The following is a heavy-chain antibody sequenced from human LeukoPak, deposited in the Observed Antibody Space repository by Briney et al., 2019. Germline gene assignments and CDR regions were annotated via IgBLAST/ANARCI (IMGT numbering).Heavy chain of an antibody. D-gene: IGHD2-15*01. V-gene: IGHV4-34*01. CDR3: ARSSGSHSYFDY. Sequence: SETLSLTCAVYGGSFSGYYWSWIRQPPGKGLEWIGEINHSGSTNYNPSLKGRVTISVDTSKNQFSLKLSSVTAADTAVYYCARSSGSHSYFDYWGQGTLVTVSS. CDR2: INHSGST. J-gene: IGHJ4*02. CDR1: GGSFSGYY.